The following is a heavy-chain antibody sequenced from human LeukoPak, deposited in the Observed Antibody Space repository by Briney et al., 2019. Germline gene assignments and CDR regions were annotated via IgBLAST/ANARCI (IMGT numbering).Heavy chain of an antibody. CDR2: ISGSNDNT. CDR3: ANDFDY. V-gene: IGHV3-23*01. Sequence: SGGSLRLSCAASGFTFNNYAMSWDRQAPGKGLEWVSTISGSNDNTYYADSVKGRFTISRDNSKNTLYLQMNSLRADDTALYYCANDFDYWGQGTLVTVSS. CDR1: GFTFNNYA. J-gene: IGHJ4*02.